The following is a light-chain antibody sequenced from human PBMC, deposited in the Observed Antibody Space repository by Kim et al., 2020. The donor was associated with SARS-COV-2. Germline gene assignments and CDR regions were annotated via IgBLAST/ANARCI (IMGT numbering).Light chain of an antibody. Sequence: QSVLTQPASESGSPGQSITISCTGTSSDVGGYNYVSWYQQHPGKAPKLMIYDVSKRPSGVSNRFSGSKSGNTASLTISGLQAEDEADYYCSSYTSSSTWVFGTGTKVTVL. CDR1: SSDVGGYNY. CDR3: SSYTSSSTWV. CDR2: DVS. J-gene: IGLJ1*01. V-gene: IGLV2-14*01.